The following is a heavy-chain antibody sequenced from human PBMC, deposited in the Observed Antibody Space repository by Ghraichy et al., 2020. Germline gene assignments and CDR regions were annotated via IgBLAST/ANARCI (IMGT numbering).Heavy chain of an antibody. V-gene: IGHV4-34*01. Sequence: SETLSLTCAVYGGSFSGYYWSWIRQPPGKGLEWIGEINHSGSTNYNPSLKSRVTISVDTSKNQFSLKLSSVTAADTAVYYCARGQKADSSWYGNYWGQGTLVTVSS. CDR1: GGSFSGYY. J-gene: IGHJ4*02. D-gene: IGHD6-13*01. CDR2: INHSGST. CDR3: ARGQKADSSWYGNY.